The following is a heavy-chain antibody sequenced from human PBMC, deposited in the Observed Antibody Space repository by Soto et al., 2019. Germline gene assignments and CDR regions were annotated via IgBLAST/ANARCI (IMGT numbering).Heavy chain of an antibody. CDR2: INAGNGNT. V-gene: IGHV1-3*01. Sequence: QVQLVQSGAEVKKPGASVKVSCKASGYTFTSYAMHWVRQAPGQRLEWMGWINAGNGNTKYSQKFQGRVTITRDTSASTAYMELSSLRSEDTAVYYCARDGGSSWYHWYFDLWGRGTLVTVSS. D-gene: IGHD6-13*01. J-gene: IGHJ2*01. CDR3: ARDGGSSWYHWYFDL. CDR1: GYTFTSYA.